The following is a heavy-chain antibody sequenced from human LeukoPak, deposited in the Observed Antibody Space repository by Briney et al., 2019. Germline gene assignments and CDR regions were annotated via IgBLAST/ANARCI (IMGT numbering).Heavy chain of an antibody. CDR1: GGSISSYY. J-gene: IGHJ3*02. CDR2: IYYSGST. D-gene: IGHD1-26*01. V-gene: IGHV4-59*08. CDR3: ARGYSGSFSNAFDI. Sequence: SETLSLTCTVSGGSISSYYWSWIRRPPGKGLEWIGYIYYSGSTNYNSSLKSRVTISVDTSKNQFSLKLSSVTAADTAVYYCARGYSGSFSNAFDIWGRGTMVTVSS.